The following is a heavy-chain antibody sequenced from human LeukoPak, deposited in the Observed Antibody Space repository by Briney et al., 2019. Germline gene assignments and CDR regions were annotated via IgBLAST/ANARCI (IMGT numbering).Heavy chain of an antibody. V-gene: IGHV3-30*18. CDR1: GFTFSSYG. J-gene: IGHJ4*02. CDR3: AKDRYCSGGSCYPDY. D-gene: IGHD2-15*01. Sequence: GRSLRLSCAASGFTFSSYGMHWVRQAPGKGLEWVAVISYDGSNKYYADSVKGRFTISRDNSKNTLYLQMNSLRAEDTAVYYCAKDRYCSGGSCYPDYWGQGTLVTVSS. CDR2: ISYDGSNK.